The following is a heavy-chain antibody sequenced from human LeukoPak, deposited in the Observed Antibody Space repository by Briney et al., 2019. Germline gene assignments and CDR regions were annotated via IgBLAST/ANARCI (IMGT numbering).Heavy chain of an antibody. V-gene: IGHV3-7*01. CDR3: ARRYCISTSCYPYFDY. CDR2: IKQDGSEK. Sequence: GGSLRLSCAASGCTFSSYWMSWVRQAPGKGLEWVAKIKQDGSEKYYVDSVKGRFTISRDNAKNSLYLQMNSLRAEDTAVYYCARRYCISTSCYPYFDYWGQGTLVTVSS. J-gene: IGHJ4*02. CDR1: GCTFSSYW. D-gene: IGHD2-2*01.